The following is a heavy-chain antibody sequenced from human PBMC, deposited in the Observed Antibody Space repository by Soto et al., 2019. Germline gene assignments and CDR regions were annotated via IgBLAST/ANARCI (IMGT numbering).Heavy chain of an antibody. V-gene: IGHV3-7*03. CDR1: GFTFSSYW. CDR2: IKQDGSEK. D-gene: IGHD3-3*01. CDR3: ARGPPHMYYDFWSGYQYFYYYYYYGMDV. Sequence: PGGSLRLSCAVSGFTFSSYWMSWVRQAPGKGLEWVANIKQDGSEKYYVDSVKGRFTISRDNAKNSLYLQMNSLRAEDTAVYYCARGPPHMYYDFWSGYQYFYYYYYYGMDVWGQGTTVTVSS. J-gene: IGHJ6*02.